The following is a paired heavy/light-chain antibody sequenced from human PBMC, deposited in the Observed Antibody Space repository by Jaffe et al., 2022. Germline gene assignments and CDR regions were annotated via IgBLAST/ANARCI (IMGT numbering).Light chain of an antibody. J-gene: IGLJ3*02. CDR2: EDN. CDR3: QSYDISNHV. V-gene: IGLV6-57*02. CDR1: SGSIASNY. Sequence: NFMLTQPHSVSESPGKTVTISCTGSSGSIASNYVQWYQQRPGSAPTTVIYEDNQRPSGVPDRFSGSIDSSSNSASLTISGLKTEDEADYYCQSYDISNHVFGGGTKLTVL.
Heavy chain of an antibody. CDR2: INTNTGNP. D-gene: IGHD2-2*01. J-gene: IGHJ5*02. CDR1: GYTFTTYV. V-gene: IGHV7-4-1*02. CDR3: ARRAAWGSTNWEGWFDP. Sequence: QVQLVQSGSELKKSGASVKVSCKASGYTFTTYVINWVRQAPGQGLEWMGWINTNTGNPTYAQGFTGRFVFSLDTSVSTAYLQISSLEAEDTAVYYCARRAAWGSTNWEGWFDPWGQGTLVTVSS.